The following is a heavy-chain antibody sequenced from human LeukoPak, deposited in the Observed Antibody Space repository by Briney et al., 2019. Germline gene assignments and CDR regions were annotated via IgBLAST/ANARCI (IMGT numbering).Heavy chain of an antibody. CDR3: ARHTPENRRNGMDV. CDR1: GGSISSYY. CDR2: IYYSGST. D-gene: IGHD2/OR15-2a*01. V-gene: IGHV4-59*08. Sequence: SETLSLTCTASGGSISSYYWSWIRQPPGKGLEWIGCIYYSGSTNYNPSLKSRVTISVDTSKNQFSLKLTSVTAADTAVYYCARHTPENRRNGMDVWGQGTTVTVSS. J-gene: IGHJ6*02.